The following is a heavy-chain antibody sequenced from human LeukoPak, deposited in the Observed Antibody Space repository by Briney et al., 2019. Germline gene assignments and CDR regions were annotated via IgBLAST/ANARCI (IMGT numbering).Heavy chain of an antibody. V-gene: IGHV3-48*03. CDR1: GFTYSSYE. D-gene: IGHD6-19*01. Sequence: PGGSLRLSCAASGFTYSSYEMNWVRQAPGKGLEWVSYISNGGLTIYYADSVKGRFTISRDNAKNSLYLQMNSLRAEDTAVYYCARGVAGPRTFDIWGQGTMVTVSS. CDR3: ARGVAGPRTFDI. J-gene: IGHJ3*02. CDR2: ISNGGLTI.